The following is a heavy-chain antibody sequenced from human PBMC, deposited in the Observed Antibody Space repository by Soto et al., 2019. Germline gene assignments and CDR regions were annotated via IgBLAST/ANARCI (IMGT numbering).Heavy chain of an antibody. D-gene: IGHD2-8*01. J-gene: IGHJ3*02. V-gene: IGHV1-18*01. CDR1: GYRVTSYG. CDR3: ARMLGDAFDI. CDR2: ISAYNGNT. Sequence: QVQLVQSGGEVKKPGASVKVSCKASGYRVTSYGFSWVRQAPGQGLEWMGWISAYNGNTNYAQNFQGRVTMTRDTPTSTANMELTSLRSDDTPVYYSARMLGDAFDIWGQGTMVTVSS.